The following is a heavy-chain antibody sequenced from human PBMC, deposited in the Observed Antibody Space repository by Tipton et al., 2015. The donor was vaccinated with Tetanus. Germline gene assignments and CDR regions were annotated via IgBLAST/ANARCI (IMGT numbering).Heavy chain of an antibody. Sequence: GLVKPSETLSLTCTVSGDSISSYFWSWIRQSPGLGLEWIGLIYYSGSTSYNPSLKSLVTISVDTSKNQLSLKLTSVTAADTAVYYCAIGLPRVSFYLDFWGQGKHFTVSS. V-gene: IGHV4-59*01. J-gene: IGHJ4*02. CDR2: IYYSGST. CDR1: GDSISSYF. D-gene: IGHD2/OR15-2a*01. CDR3: AIGLPRVSFYLDF.